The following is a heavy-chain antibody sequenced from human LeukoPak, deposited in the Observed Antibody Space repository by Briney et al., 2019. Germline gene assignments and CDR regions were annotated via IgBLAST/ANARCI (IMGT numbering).Heavy chain of an antibody. Sequence: PSETLSLTCTVSGGSISIYYWSWIRQPPGKGLEWIGYIYYSGSTNYNPSLKSRVTISVDTSKNQFSLKLSSVTAADTAVYYCAGGSPGGYYDFWSGFPNWFDPWGQGTLVTVSS. CDR2: IYYSGST. J-gene: IGHJ5*02. CDR3: AGGSPGGYYDFWSGFPNWFDP. D-gene: IGHD3-3*01. CDR1: GGSISIYY. V-gene: IGHV4-59*01.